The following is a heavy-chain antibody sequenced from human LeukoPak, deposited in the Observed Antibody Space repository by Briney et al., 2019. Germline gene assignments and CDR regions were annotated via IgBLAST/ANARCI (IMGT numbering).Heavy chain of an antibody. Sequence: GGSLRLSCATSGFTFSYYGIHWVRQAPGKGLEWVAVMWSDGIRKYYTDSVKGRFTVSRDASKNTQYLEMSSLRVEDTAVYYCTRDADTSGHYDIFDIWGQGAMVTVSS. CDR2: MWSDGIRK. D-gene: IGHD6-19*01. CDR1: GFTFSYYG. V-gene: IGHV3-33*01. CDR3: TRDADTSGHYDIFDI. J-gene: IGHJ3*02.